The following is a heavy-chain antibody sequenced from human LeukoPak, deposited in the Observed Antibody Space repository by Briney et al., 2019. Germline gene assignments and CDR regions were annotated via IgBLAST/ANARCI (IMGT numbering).Heavy chain of an antibody. CDR1: GYTFTGYY. D-gene: IGHD3-22*01. Sequence: ASVKVSCKASGYTFTGYYMHWVRQAPGQGLEWMGWMNPNSGNTGYAQKFQGRVTMTRNTSISTAYMELSSLRSEDTAVYYCARYSSGYYLWGQGTLVTVSS. CDR3: ARYSSGYYL. CDR2: MNPNSGNT. J-gene: IGHJ4*02. V-gene: IGHV1-8*02.